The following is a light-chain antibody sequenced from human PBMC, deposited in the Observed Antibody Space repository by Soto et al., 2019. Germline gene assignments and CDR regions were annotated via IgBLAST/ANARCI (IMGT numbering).Light chain of an antibody. V-gene: IGLV2-8*01. CDR3: SSFASSNTWV. CDR2: EVT. CDR1: SSDVGAYNY. Sequence: QSALTQPPSASGSPGQSVTISCTGTSSDVGAYNYVSWYQQHAGKAPKLVIYEVTKRPSGVPARVSGSKSANTASLTVSGLQAEDEADYYCSSFASSNTWVFGGGTKLTVL. J-gene: IGLJ3*02.